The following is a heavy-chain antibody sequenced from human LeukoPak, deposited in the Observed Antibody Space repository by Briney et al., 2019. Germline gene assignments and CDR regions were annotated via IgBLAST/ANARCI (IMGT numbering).Heavy chain of an antibody. CDR1: GTSISGDY. J-gene: IGHJ4*02. V-gene: IGHV4-59*08. Sequence: SSETLSLTCTVSGTSISGDYWSWIRQPPGKGLEWIGYVYFTGNTNYNPSLKSRVTISMDTSKNQISLTVTSVTAADTAVYYCARHPFSSPFDFWGQGTLVAVSS. CDR3: ARHPFSSPFDF. CDR2: VYFTGNT.